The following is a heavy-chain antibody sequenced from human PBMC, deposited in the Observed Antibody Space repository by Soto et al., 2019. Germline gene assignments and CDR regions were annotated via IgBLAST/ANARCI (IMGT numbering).Heavy chain of an antibody. V-gene: IGHV4-39*01. CDR2: IYYSGST. CDR1: GGSISSSSYC. D-gene: IGHD2-2*01. CDR3: ARPPGTSSGYFDY. Sequence: SETLSLTCTVSGGSISSSSYCWGWIRQPPGKGLEWIGSIYYSGSTYYNPSLKSRVTISVDTSKNQFSLKLSSVTAADTAVYYCARPPGTSSGYFDYWGQGTLVTVSS. J-gene: IGHJ4*02.